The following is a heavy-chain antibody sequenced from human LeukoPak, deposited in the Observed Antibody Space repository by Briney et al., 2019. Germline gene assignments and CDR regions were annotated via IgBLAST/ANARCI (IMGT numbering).Heavy chain of an antibody. CDR1: GFTFSSYS. CDR3: ASYGDYFDY. V-gene: IGHV3-48*01. D-gene: IGHD4-17*01. J-gene: IGHJ4*02. Sequence: GGSLRLSCAASGFTFSSYSMNWVRQAPGKGLEWVSYISSSSSIYYADSVKGRFTISRDNAKNSLYLQMNSLRAEDTAVYYCASYGDYFDYWGQGTLVTVSS. CDR2: ISSSSSI.